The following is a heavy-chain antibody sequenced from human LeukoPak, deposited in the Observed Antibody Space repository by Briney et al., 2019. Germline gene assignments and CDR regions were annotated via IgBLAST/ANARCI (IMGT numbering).Heavy chain of an antibody. V-gene: IGHV4-59*12. J-gene: IGHJ6*04. CDR2: IYYSGST. CDR1: GGSISSYY. CDR3: ATRYCTISACRASSYKSFDV. Sequence: PSETLSLTCTVSGGSISSYYWSWIRQPPGKGLEWIGYIYYSGSTNYNPSLKSRVTISVDTSKNQFSLKLSSVTAADTAVYYCATRYCTISACRASSYKSFDVWGKGTTVTVSS. D-gene: IGHD2-8*01.